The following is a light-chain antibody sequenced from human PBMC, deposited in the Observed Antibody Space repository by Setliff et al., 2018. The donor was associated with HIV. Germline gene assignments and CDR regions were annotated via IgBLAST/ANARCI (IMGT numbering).Light chain of an antibody. CDR1: SSDVGSYNL. V-gene: IGLV2-23*02. Sequence: QSALTQPASVSGSPGQSITLSCTGTSSDVGSYNLVSWYQHHPGKAPKLMIYEVSKRPSGVSNRFSGSKSGNTASLTISGLQAEDEADYYCCSYAGSSTYGFGTGTKV. CDR2: EVS. J-gene: IGLJ1*01. CDR3: CSYAGSSTYG.